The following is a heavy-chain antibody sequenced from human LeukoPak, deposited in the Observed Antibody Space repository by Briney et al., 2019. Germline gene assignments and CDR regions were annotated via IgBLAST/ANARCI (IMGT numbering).Heavy chain of an antibody. CDR2: IYYSGST. CDR1: GGSISSGDYY. J-gene: IGHJ3*02. Sequence: SETLSLTCTVSGGSISSGDYYWSWIRQPPGKGLEWIGYIYYSGSTYYNPSLKSRVTISVDTSKNQFSLRLNSVTAADTAVYYCARAYGSGSYYLGSAFAIWGQGTMVTVSS. D-gene: IGHD3-10*01. CDR3: ARAYGSGSYYLGSAFAI. V-gene: IGHV4-30-4*01.